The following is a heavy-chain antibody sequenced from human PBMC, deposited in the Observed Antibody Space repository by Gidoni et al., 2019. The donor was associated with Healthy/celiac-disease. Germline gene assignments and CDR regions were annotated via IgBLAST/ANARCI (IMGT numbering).Heavy chain of an antibody. D-gene: IGHD3-22*01. CDR2: IWYDGSNK. CDR1: GFTLSSSG. CDR3: ARGYYDSSGYYYGGFDY. V-gene: IGHV3-33*01. Sequence: QVQLVESGGGVVQPWRSLRLSCAASGFTLSSSGMHWVRQAPGKGLEWVAVIWYDGSNKYYADSVKGRFTISRDNSKNTLYLQMNSLRAEDTAVYYCARGYYDSSGYYYGGFDYWGQGTLVTVSS. J-gene: IGHJ4*02.